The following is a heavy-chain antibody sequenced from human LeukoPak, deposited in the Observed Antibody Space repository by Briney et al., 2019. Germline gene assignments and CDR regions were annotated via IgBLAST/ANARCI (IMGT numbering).Heavy chain of an antibody. D-gene: IGHD2-2*01. Sequence: PGGSLRLSCAASGITFTSYAMTWVRQAPGKGLEWIGEINHSGNTNYNPSLKSRVTLSVDTSKNQFSLNLSSVTAADTAVYYCARGMPGYWGQGSLVTVSS. J-gene: IGHJ4*02. V-gene: IGHV4-34*01. CDR2: INHSGNT. CDR1: GITFTSYA. CDR3: ARGMPGY.